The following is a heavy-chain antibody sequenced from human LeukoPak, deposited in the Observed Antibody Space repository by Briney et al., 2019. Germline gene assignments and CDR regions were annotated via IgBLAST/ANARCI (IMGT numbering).Heavy chain of an antibody. CDR2: TSSDLNVK. J-gene: IGHJ4*01. CDR3: AREGYYGSGSPPSLYFDH. V-gene: IGHV3-30-3*01. CDR1: GFTFRNYV. Sequence: PGGSLGLSCAASGFTFRNYVIHWVRQAPGKGLEWVAVTSSDLNVKLYADSVKGRFTISRDNSRSTLYLQMNSLRPEDTAIYYCAREGYYGSGSPPSLYFDHWGQGTLVTVSS. D-gene: IGHD3-10*01.